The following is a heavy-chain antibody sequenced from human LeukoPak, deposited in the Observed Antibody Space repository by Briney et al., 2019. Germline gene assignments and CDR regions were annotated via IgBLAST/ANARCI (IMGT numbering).Heavy chain of an antibody. CDR1: GFTFNTYS. D-gene: IGHD2-15*01. Sequence: PGGSLRLSCEASGFTFNTYSMNWARQAPGKGLEWVSSIDSSGGYMFYADSVKGRFTISRDNAKNSLYLQMNSLRAEDTAVYYCAMGFVRSGALDYWGQGTLVTVSS. CDR2: IDSSGGYM. CDR3: AMGFVRSGALDY. V-gene: IGHV3-21*01. J-gene: IGHJ4*02.